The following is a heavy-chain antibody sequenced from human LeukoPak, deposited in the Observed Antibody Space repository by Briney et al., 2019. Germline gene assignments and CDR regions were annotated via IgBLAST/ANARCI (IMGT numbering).Heavy chain of an antibody. V-gene: IGHV4-61*02. CDR2: IYTSGTT. D-gene: IGHD3-22*01. Sequence: SETLSLTCTVSGGSISSGNYYWNWIRQPAGKGLEWIGRIYTSGTTYYNPSLKSRVTISFDTSKNQFSLKLSSVTAADTAVYYCAREGIGTMIVVAHDAFDIWGQGTMVTVSS. CDR1: GGSISSGNYY. CDR3: AREGIGTMIVVAHDAFDI. J-gene: IGHJ3*02.